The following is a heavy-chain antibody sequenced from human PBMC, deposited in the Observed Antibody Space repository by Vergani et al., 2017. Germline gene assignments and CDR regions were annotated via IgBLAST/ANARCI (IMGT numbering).Heavy chain of an antibody. J-gene: IGHJ4*02. CDR1: GGSISSYY. Sequence: QVQLQESGPGLVKPSETLSLTCTVSGGSISSYYWSWIRQPPGKGLEWIGYIYYSGSTNYNPPIKSRVTISVDTSKNQFSQKLSSVTAADTPVYYCARLNYYGSGSYYKVGRYYFDYWGQGTLVTVSS. D-gene: IGHD3-10*01. CDR3: ARLNYYGSGSYYKVGRYYFDY. V-gene: IGHV4-59*01. CDR2: IYYSGST.